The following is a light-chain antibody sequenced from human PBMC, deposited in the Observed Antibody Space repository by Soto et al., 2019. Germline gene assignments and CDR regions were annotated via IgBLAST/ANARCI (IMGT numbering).Light chain of an antibody. J-gene: IGLJ1*01. CDR3: SPYTSRSRSTYV. V-gene: IGLV2-14*01. CDR2: DVS. CDR1: SSDVGGCNY. Sequence: QSVLTQPASVSGSPGQWITISSPGTSSDVGGCNYVSWYQQHPGKAPKLMIYDVSNRPSGVSNRFSGSKSGNTASLTISGLQAEDEAEYYCSPYTSRSRSTYVFGTGTKVTV.